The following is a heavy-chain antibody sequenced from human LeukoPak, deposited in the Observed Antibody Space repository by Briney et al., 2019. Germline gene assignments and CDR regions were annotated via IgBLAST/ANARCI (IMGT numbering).Heavy chain of an antibody. CDR2: MNPNSGNT. Sequence: VKVSCKASGYTFTSYDINWVRQATGQGLEWMGWMNPNSGNTGYAQKFQGRVTMTRNTSISTAYMELSSLRSEDTAVYYCARRMGIYDFWSGTHYYGMDVWGQGTTVTVSS. D-gene: IGHD3-3*01. CDR1: GYTFTSYD. J-gene: IGHJ6*02. V-gene: IGHV1-8*01. CDR3: ARRMGIYDFWSGTHYYGMDV.